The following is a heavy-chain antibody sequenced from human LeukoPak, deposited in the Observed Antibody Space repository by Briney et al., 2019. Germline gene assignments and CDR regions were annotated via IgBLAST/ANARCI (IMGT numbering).Heavy chain of an antibody. D-gene: IGHD3-10*01. V-gene: IGHV4-59*01. CDR3: ARDHFGSGYYGSGSYSYYYYYYMDV. CDR1: GGSISSYY. Sequence: PSETLSLTCTVSGGSISSYYWSWIRQPPGKGLEWIGDIYYSGSTNYNPSLKSRVTISVDTSKNQFSLKLSSVTAADTAVYYCARDHFGSGYYGSGSYSYYYYYYMDVWGKGTTVTVSS. J-gene: IGHJ6*03. CDR2: IYYSGST.